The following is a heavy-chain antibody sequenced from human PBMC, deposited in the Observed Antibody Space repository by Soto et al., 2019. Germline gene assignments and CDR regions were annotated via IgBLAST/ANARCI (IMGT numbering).Heavy chain of an antibody. CDR3: ARGYYDSWSGYTQSYYYYMDV. CDR1: GGSISSYY. J-gene: IGHJ6*03. Sequence: SETLSLTCTVSGGSISSYYWSWIRQPPGKGLEWIGYIYYSGNTNYNPSLKSRVTISVDTSKNQFSLKLSSVTAADTAVYYCARGYYDSWSGYTQSYYYYMDVWGKGTTVTVSS. D-gene: IGHD3-3*01. V-gene: IGHV4-59*01. CDR2: IYYSGNT.